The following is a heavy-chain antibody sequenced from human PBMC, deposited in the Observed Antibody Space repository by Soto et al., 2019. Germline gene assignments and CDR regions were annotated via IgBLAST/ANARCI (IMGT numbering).Heavy chain of an antibody. CDR2: VIPMSGTP. CDR3: ASSYGTSWYGDY. J-gene: IGHJ4*02. Sequence: QVQLVQSGAEVKKPGSSVKVSCKVSGGAFSSYALTWVRQAPGQGLEWMGGVIPMSGTPNYAQKFQGRVTITADESTTTAYMELSSLRSEDTAVYYCASSYGTSWYGDYGGQGTLVTVSS. D-gene: IGHD6-13*01. V-gene: IGHV1-69*01. CDR1: GGAFSSYA.